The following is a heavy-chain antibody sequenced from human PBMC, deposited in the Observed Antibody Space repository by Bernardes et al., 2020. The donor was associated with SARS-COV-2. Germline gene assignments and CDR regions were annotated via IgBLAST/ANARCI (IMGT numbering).Heavy chain of an antibody. CDR1: RGSVSFGSNY. Sequence: SETLSLTCSVSRGSVSFGSNYWTWIRQPPGNGLEWIGYIYYPGSINYNPSLKSRVTISVDTSKNQFSLKLTSVTAADTAVYYCVRGTGFCSGGSCGWIDPWGQGTLVSVSS. V-gene: IGHV4-61*01. J-gene: IGHJ5*02. D-gene: IGHD2-15*01. CDR2: IYYPGSI. CDR3: VRGTGFCSGGSCGWIDP.